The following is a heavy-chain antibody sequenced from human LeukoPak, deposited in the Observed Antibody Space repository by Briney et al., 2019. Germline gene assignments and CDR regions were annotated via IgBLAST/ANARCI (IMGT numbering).Heavy chain of an antibody. J-gene: IGHJ4*02. V-gene: IGHV3-21*01. CDR3: ARENYYDSSGLPDFDY. Sequence: PGGSLRLSCAASGFTFSSYSMNWVRQAPGKGLEWVSSISSSSSYIYYADSVKGRFTIPRDNAKNSLYLQMNSLRAEDTAVYYCARENYYDSSGLPDFDYWGQGTLVTVSS. D-gene: IGHD3-22*01. CDR1: GFTFSSYS. CDR2: ISSSSSYI.